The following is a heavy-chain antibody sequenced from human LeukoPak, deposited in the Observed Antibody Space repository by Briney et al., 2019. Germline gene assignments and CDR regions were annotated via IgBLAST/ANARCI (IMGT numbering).Heavy chain of an antibody. V-gene: IGHV4-39*01. CDR3: ARHRGYSYGFFDY. D-gene: IGHD5-18*01. CDR2: IYYSGST. CDR1: GGSISSYY. J-gene: IGHJ4*02. Sequence: SETLSLTCTVSGGSISSYYWGWIRQPPGKGLEWIGSIYYSGSTYYNPSLKSRVTISVDTSKNQFSLKLSSVTAADTAVYYCARHRGYSYGFFDYWGQGTLVTVSS.